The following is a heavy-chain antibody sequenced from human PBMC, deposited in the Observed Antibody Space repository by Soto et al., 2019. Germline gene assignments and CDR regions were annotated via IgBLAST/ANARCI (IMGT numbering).Heavy chain of an antibody. D-gene: IGHD2-21*02. V-gene: IGHV3-30-3*01. CDR2: ISYDGSNQ. CDR3: AREDEAYCGDDCYRSRSCDY. Sequence: GGSLRLSCAASGFTFSSYVMHWVRQAPGKGLEWVAAISYDGSNQYYTDSVKGRFTISRDNSKSTLYLQMNSLRPEDTVIYYCAREDEAYCGDDCYRSRSCDYWGQGTLVTVSS. J-gene: IGHJ4*01. CDR1: GFTFSSYV.